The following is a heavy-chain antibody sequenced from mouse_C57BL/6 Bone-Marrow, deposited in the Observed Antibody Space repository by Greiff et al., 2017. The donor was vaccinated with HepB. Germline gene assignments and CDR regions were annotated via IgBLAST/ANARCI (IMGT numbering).Heavy chain of an antibody. CDR1: GYTFTDYY. D-gene: IGHD1-1*01. CDR3: AGGGAITTVVASRVYDFDY. Sequence: EVQLQQSGPVLVKPGASVKMSCKASGYTFTDYYMNWVKQSPGQSLEWIGVINPYNGGTSYNQKFKGKATLTVDKSSSTAYMELNSLTSEDSAVYYGAGGGAITTVVASRVYDFDYWGQGTTLTVSS. CDR2: INPYNGGT. J-gene: IGHJ2*01. V-gene: IGHV1-19*01.